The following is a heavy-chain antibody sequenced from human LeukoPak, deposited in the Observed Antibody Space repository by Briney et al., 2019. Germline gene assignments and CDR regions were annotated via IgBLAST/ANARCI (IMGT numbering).Heavy chain of an antibody. CDR2: ITSSSSSI. CDR3: ARDPYSGSYGPYYYYYMDV. J-gene: IGHJ6*03. CDR1: GFTFSSYN. Sequence: PGRSLRLSCAASGFTFSSYNMNWVRQAPGRGPEWVSSITSSSSSIYYADSVKGRFTISRDNAKNSLYLQMDSLRVEDTAVYYCARDPYSGSYGPYYYYYMDVWGEGTTVTISS. V-gene: IGHV3-21*06. D-gene: IGHD1-26*01.